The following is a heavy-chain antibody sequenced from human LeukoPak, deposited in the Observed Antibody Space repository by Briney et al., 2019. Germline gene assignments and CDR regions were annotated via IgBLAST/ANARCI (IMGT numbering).Heavy chain of an antibody. CDR3: ARVEGPSIFGVIDY. J-gene: IGHJ4*02. CDR2: ISIYNTNT. Sequence: ASVKVSCKASGYTFTGYYMHWVRQAPGQGLEWMGWISIYNTNTNYAQNLQGRVTMTTDTSTSTTYMELRSLRSDDTAVYYCARVEGPSIFGVIDYWGQGTLVTVSS. V-gene: IGHV1-18*04. CDR1: GYTFTGYY. D-gene: IGHD3-3*01.